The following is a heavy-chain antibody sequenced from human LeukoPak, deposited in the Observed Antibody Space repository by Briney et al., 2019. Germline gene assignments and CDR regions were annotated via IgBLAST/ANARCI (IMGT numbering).Heavy chain of an antibody. CDR2: IYPGDSDT. V-gene: IGHV5-51*01. CDR3: ARHPAAVAVFDY. J-gene: IGHJ4*02. D-gene: IGHD6-19*01. CDR1: GYSFTRNW. Sequence: GESLKICCKGSGYSFTRNWIGWVRQMPGKGLEWMGIIYPGDSDTRYSPSFQGQVTISADKSISTAYLQWSTLKASDTAMYYCARHPAAVAVFDYWGQGTLVTVSS.